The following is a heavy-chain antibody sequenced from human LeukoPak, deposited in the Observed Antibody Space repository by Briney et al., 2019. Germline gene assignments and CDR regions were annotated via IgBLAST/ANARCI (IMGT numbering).Heavy chain of an antibody. J-gene: IGHJ4*02. Sequence: SETLSLTCAVYGGSFSGYYWSWIRQPPGKGLEWIGEINHSGSTNYNPSLKSRVTISVDTSKNQFSLKLSSVTAADTAVYYCARVPIYDSSGYYYDYWGQGTLVTVSS. V-gene: IGHV4-34*01. D-gene: IGHD3-22*01. CDR1: GGSFSGYY. CDR2: INHSGST. CDR3: ARVPIYDSSGYYYDY.